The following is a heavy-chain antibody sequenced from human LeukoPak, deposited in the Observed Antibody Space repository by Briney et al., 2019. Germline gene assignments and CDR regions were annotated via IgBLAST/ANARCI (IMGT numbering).Heavy chain of an antibody. J-gene: IGHJ4*02. CDR2: IYYSGST. V-gene: IGHV4-59*01. CDR3: ARDSNSGSAGGFDY. D-gene: IGHD1-26*01. Sequence: SETLSLTCTVSGGSISSYYWSWIRQPPGKGLEWIGYIYYSGSTSYNPSLKSRVTISVDTSKNQFSLKLSSVTAADTAVYYCARDSNSGSAGGFDYWGQGTLVTVSS. CDR1: GGSISSYY.